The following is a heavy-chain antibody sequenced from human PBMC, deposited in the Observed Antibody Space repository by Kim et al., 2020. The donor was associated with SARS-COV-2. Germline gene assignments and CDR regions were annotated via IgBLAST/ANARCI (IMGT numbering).Heavy chain of an antibody. D-gene: IGHD6-6*01. CDR3: ARDQQLVPMYCFDY. J-gene: IGHJ4*02. V-gene: IGHV1-3*01. Sequence: SQKFQGRVTITRDTSTGTAYMGLSSLRSEDTAVYYCARDQQLVPMYCFDYWGQGTLVTVSS.